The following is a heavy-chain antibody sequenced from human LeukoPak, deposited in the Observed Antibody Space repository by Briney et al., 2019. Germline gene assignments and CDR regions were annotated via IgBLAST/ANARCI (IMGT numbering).Heavy chain of an antibody. CDR3: AIRDGFNADFDY. CDR1: GGSVWSTTYY. J-gene: IGHJ4*02. V-gene: IGHV4-39*01. CDR2: IYSNGYA. Sequence: PSETLSVTCTVSGGSVWSTTYYWDWIRQTPGKGLEWIGSIYSNGYAYYNASLKSRVTISVDTSKTQVSLTLSSVTAPDTAVYYCAIRDGFNADFDYWGQGTLVTVSS. D-gene: IGHD5-24*01.